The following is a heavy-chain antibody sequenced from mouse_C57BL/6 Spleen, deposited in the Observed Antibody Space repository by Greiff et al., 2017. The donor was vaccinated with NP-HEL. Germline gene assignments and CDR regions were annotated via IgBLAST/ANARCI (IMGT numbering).Heavy chain of an antibody. CDR3: ARERFITTVGY. V-gene: IGHV1-59*01. Sequence: QVQLQQPGAELVRPGTSVKLSCKASGYTFTSYWMHWVKQRPGQGLEWIGVIDPSDSYTNYNQKFKGKATLTVDTSSSTAYMQLSSLTSEDSAVYYCARERFITTVGYWGQGTTLTVSS. CDR1: GYTFTSYW. CDR2: IDPSDSYT. J-gene: IGHJ2*01. D-gene: IGHD1-1*01.